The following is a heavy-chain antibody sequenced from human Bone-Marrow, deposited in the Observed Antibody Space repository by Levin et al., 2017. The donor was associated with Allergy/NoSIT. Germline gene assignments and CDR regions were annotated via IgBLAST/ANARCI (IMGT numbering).Heavy chain of an antibody. Sequence: PGGSLRLSCAASGFTFRNFGMHWVRQAPGKGLEWVAIIWYDGSYKYYADSVKGRFTISRDNSRDTLYLQMNGLRAEDTAVYYCARRLVRAGQSHDGMDVWGQGTRVIVSS. D-gene: IGHD1-26*01. CDR3: ARRLVRAGQSHDGMDV. J-gene: IGHJ6*02. CDR2: IWYDGSYK. V-gene: IGHV3-33*03. CDR1: GFTFRNFG.